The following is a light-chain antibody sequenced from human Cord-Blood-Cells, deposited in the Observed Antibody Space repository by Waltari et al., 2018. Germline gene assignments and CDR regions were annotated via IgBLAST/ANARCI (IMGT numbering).Light chain of an antibody. Sequence: QSALTQPASVSGSPGQSITISCTGTSSDVGRYNLVSWYQQHPGKAPKLMIYEVSKRPSGVSNRFSGSKSGNTASLTISWLQAEDEADYYCCSYAGSSTYVFGTGTKVTVL. CDR3: CSYAGSSTYV. J-gene: IGLJ1*01. CDR1: SSDVGRYNL. V-gene: IGLV2-23*02. CDR2: EVS.